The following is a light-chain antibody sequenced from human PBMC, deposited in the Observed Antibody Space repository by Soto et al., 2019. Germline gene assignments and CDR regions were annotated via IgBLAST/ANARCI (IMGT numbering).Light chain of an antibody. V-gene: IGLV2-23*01. CDR2: EGS. J-gene: IGLJ1*01. CDR1: SSDVGSYNL. Sequence: QSALTQPASVSGSPGQSITISCTGTSSDVGSYNLVSWYQQHPGKAPKLMIYEGSKRPSGFSNRFSGSKSGNTASLTISGLQAEDEADYYCCSYAGTVYGFGTGTKVTVL. CDR3: CSYAGTVYG.